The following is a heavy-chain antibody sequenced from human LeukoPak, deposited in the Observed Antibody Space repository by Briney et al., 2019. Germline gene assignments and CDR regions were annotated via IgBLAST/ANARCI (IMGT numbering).Heavy chain of an antibody. V-gene: IGHV1-2*02. CDR1: GYTFTGYY. J-gene: IGHJ4*02. CDR2: INPNSGGT. Sequence: ASVKVSCKASGYTFTGYYMHWVRQAPGQGLEWMGWINPNSGGTNYAQKFQGRVTMTGDTSISTAYMELSRLRSDDTAVYYCARDEYGSGSSSDYWGQGTLVTVSS. CDR3: ARDEYGSGSSSDY. D-gene: IGHD3-10*01.